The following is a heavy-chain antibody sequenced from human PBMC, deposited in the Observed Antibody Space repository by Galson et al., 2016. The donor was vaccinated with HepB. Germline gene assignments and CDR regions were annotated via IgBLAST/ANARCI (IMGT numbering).Heavy chain of an antibody. CDR1: GFTFSHYA. V-gene: IGHV3-30-3*01. J-gene: IGHJ4*02. D-gene: IGHD4-17*01. CDR2: ISYDGSNK. Sequence: SLRLSCAASGFTFSHYAIHWVRQAPGKGLEWVAVISYDGSNKYYADSVKGRFTISRDDSKNTLYLQMNSLRAEDTAVYYWAREGSYGDYSFDYWGQGALVTVSS. CDR3: AREGSYGDYSFDY.